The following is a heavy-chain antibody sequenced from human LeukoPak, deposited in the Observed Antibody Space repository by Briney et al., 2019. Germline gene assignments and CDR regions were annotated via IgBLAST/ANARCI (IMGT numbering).Heavy chain of an antibody. J-gene: IGHJ4*02. CDR2: IYYSGST. D-gene: IGHD4-17*01. CDR3: ARIAVTTLWVEYYFDY. Sequence: SETLSLTCAVYGGSFSGYYWSWIRQPPGKGLEWIGSIYYSGSTYYNPSLKSRVTISVDTSKNQFSLKLSSVTAADTAVYYCARIAVTTLWVEYYFDYWGQGTLVTVSS. V-gene: IGHV4-34*01. CDR1: GGSFSGYY.